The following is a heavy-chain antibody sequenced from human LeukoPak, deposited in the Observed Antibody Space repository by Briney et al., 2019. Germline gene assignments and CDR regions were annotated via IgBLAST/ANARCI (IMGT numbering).Heavy chain of an antibody. V-gene: IGHV4-34*01. CDR1: GGSFSGYY. J-gene: IGHJ4*02. D-gene: IGHD2-15*01. CDR2: INHSGST. CDR3: AREIVATISGSDY. Sequence: SETLSLTCAVYGGSFSGYYWSWIRQPPGKGLEWIGEINHSGSTNYNPSLKSRVTISVDTSKNQFSLKLSSVTAADTAVYYCAREIVATISGSDYWGQGTLVTVSS.